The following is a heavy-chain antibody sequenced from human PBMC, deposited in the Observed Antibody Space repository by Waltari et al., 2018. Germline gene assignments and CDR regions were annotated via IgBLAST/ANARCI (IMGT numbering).Heavy chain of an antibody. CDR3: ALYSSSSYRAFDS. V-gene: IGHV1-2*02. Sequence: QVHVVQSGAEMKKPGAPVKVSCKASHYTFNGYFVHWVRQAPGQGLEWMGWINPKTGGTNYAQKFQGRITVTSDSSISTAYMEMSGLKSNDTALYFCALYSSSSYRAFDSWGQGTMVNVSS. J-gene: IGHJ3*02. D-gene: IGHD6-6*01. CDR1: HYTFNGYF. CDR2: INPKTGGT.